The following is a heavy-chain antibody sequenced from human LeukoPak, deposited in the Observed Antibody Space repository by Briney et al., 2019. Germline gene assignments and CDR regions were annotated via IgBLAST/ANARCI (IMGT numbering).Heavy chain of an antibody. CDR1: GFTFSDYA. CDR2: TRNKANSYTT. Sequence: GTSLRLSCAASGFTFSDYAMHWVRQAPGKGLEWVGRTRNKANSYTTEYAASVKGRFTISRADSENSLYLQMNSLKTEDTAVYYCARVRYCSSTTCRGAFDIWGQGTMVTVSS. V-gene: IGHV3-72*01. D-gene: IGHD2-2*01. CDR3: ARVRYCSSTTCRGAFDI. J-gene: IGHJ3*02.